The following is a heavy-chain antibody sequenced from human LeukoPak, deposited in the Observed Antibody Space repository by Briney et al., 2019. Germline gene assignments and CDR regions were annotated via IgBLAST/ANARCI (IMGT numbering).Heavy chain of an antibody. CDR2: INDSGST. CDR3: ARDTYGSGLFDY. V-gene: IGHV4-59*01. Sequence: SETLSLTCTVSGGSINSYYWSWIRQPPGKGLEWIGYINDSGSTNYNPSPKSRVTISVDTSKNQFSLKLSSVTAADTAVYFCARDTYGSGLFDYWGQGTLVTVSS. CDR1: GGSINSYY. J-gene: IGHJ4*02. D-gene: IGHD3-10*01.